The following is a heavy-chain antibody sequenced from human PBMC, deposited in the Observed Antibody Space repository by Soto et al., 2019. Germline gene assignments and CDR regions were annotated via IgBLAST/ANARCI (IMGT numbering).Heavy chain of an antibody. D-gene: IGHD4-17*01. V-gene: IGHV3-30*18. CDR1: GFTFSTYG. CDR3: AKDLQSYGDYDYYCYGMDV. CDR2: ILYDGTNK. Sequence: VQLVESGGGEVQPGRSLTISCAASGFTFSTYGMHWVRQTPGKGLEWVAVILYDGTNKFYSDSVKGRFTISRDNFKNTLTLQMNSLRADDTAVYSCAKDLQSYGDYDYYCYGMDVWGLGTRVTVSS. J-gene: IGHJ6*02.